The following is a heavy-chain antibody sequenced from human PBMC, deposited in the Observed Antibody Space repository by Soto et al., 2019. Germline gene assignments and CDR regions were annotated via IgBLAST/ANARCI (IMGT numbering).Heavy chain of an antibody. V-gene: IGHV3-21*01. Sequence: GGSLRLSCAASGFTFSSYSMNWVRQAPGKGLEWVSSISSSSSYIYYADSVKCRFTISRDNAKNSLYLQMNRLRAEDTAGYDCSRVPRQPGDSGGVWFGPWGQGTLVTVSS. D-gene: IGHD7-27*01. CDR1: GFTFSSYS. J-gene: IGHJ5*02. CDR2: ISSSSSYI. CDR3: SRVPRQPGDSGGVWFGP.